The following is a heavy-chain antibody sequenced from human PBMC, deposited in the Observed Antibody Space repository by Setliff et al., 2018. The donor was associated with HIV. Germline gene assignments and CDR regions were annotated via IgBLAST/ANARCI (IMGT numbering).Heavy chain of an antibody. D-gene: IGHD5-18*01. J-gene: IGHJ4*02. CDR1: GSSISSHY. CDR2: VYYSGST. CDR3: ARLLDVDTDMVTGHYFDS. Sequence: SETLSLTCTVSGSSISSHYWSWIRQPPGKGLDWIGYVYYSGSTNYNPSLKSRVTISVDTSKNQFSLKLSSVTAADTAVYYCARLLDVDTDMVTGHYFDSWGQGTLVTVSS. V-gene: IGHV4-59*11.